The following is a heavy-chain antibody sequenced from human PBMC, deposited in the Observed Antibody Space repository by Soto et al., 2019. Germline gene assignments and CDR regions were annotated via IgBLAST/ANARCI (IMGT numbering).Heavy chain of an antibody. Sequence: SVKVSCKASGGTFSSYAISWVRQAPGQGLEWMGGIIPIFGTANYAQKFQDRVTITADESTSTAYMELSSLRSEDTAVYYCAVTIFGVVIMGGMSAFEIWGQGTMVTVSS. D-gene: IGHD3-3*01. V-gene: IGHV1-69*13. CDR1: GGTFSSYA. J-gene: IGHJ3*02. CDR3: AVTIFGVVIMGGMSAFEI. CDR2: IIPIFGTA.